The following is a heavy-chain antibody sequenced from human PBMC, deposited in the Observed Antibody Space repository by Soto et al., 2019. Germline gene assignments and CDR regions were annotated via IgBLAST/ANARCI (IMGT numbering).Heavy chain of an antibody. D-gene: IGHD4-17*01. CDR2: ISGSGGST. Sequence: EVQLLESGGGLVQPGGSLRLSCAASGFTFSSYAMSWVRQAPGKGLEWVSAISGSGGSTYYADSVKGRFTISRDNSKNTLYLQMNSLRAEDTAVYYCAKGGRDYGYKTSYYYYYMDVWGKGTTVTVSS. CDR1: GFTFSSYA. J-gene: IGHJ6*03. V-gene: IGHV3-23*01. CDR3: AKGGRDYGYKTSYYYYYMDV.